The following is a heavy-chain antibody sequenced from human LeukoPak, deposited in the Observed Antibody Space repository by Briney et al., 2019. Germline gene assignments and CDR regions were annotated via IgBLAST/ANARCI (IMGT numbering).Heavy chain of an antibody. Sequence: PGGSLRLSCAASGFTFCSYWMSWVRQAPGKGLEWVANIKEDGSEKYYVDSVEGRFTVFRDNAKKSLYLQMNSLRDEDTAVYYCATPMRFDYWGQGTLVTVSS. CDR1: GFTFCSYW. J-gene: IGHJ4*02. CDR3: ATPMRFDY. V-gene: IGHV3-7*05. CDR2: IKEDGSEK.